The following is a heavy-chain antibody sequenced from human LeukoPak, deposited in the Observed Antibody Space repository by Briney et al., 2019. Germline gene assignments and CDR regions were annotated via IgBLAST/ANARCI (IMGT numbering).Heavy chain of an antibody. J-gene: IGHJ4*02. D-gene: IGHD3-22*01. CDR3: ATDREGDPSAYYLV. CDR2: ISDNGGGT. Sequence: PGGSLRLSCAASGFTFSDYAMSWVRQAPGKGLEWVSTISDNGGGTYSADSVKGRFTISRDNSKNTLFLQMNSLRAEDSAVYYCATDREGDPSAYYLVGGQGTLITVSS. CDR1: GFTFSDYA. V-gene: IGHV3-23*01.